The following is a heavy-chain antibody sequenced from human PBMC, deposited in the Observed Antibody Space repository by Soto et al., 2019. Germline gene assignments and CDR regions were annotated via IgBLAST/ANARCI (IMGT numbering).Heavy chain of an antibody. Sequence: QVQLVRSGAEVKKPGASVKVSCKASGYTFTGYFMHWVRQAPGQGLEWMGCINSNSGATKYAQMFQGRVTLSRDTSISTAYMELSGLRSDDTAVYYCARGAGTILAPLPWGQGTLVTVSS. D-gene: IGHD3-3*01. V-gene: IGHV1-2*02. J-gene: IGHJ5*02. CDR1: GYTFTGYF. CDR2: INSNSGAT. CDR3: ARGAGTILAPLP.